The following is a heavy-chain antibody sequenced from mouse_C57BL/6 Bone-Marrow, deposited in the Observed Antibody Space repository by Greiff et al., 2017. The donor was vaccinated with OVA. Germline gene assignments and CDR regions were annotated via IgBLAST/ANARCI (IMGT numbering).Heavy chain of an antibody. CDR3: ARLWDGWYFDV. CDR1: GYTFTDYN. D-gene: IGHD4-1*01. J-gene: IGHJ1*03. V-gene: IGHV1-18*01. Sequence: VQLQQSGPELVKPGASVKIPCKASGYTFTDYNMDWVKQSHGKSLEWIGDINPNNGGTIYNQKFKGKATLTVDKSSSTAYMELRSLTSEDTAVYYCARLWDGWYFDVWGTGTTVTVSS. CDR2: INPNNGGT.